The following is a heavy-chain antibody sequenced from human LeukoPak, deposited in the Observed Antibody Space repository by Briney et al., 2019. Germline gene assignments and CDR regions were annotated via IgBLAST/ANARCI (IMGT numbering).Heavy chain of an antibody. Sequence: PSETLSLTCTVSGGSISSSSYYWGWVRQPPGKGLEWIGSMHYSGSTNYNPSLKSRVTISVDTSKNQFSLKLSSVTAADTAVYYCARDPHLLTGTNHAFDIWGQGTMVTVSS. V-gene: IGHV4-39*07. D-gene: IGHD1-7*01. CDR3: ARDPHLLTGTNHAFDI. J-gene: IGHJ3*02. CDR2: MHYSGST. CDR1: GGSISSSSYY.